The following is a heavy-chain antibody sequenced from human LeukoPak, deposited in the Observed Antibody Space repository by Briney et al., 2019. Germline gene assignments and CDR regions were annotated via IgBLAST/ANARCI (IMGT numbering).Heavy chain of an antibody. Sequence: GGSLRLSCAASGFTFSRNSMNWVRQAPGKGLEWVSSISTSSSYIYYADSVKGRSTISRDNAKKSMYLQMNSLRDDDTAVYYCARDRSLYSSTWYVPRDGFDIWGQGTMVTVSS. CDR1: GFTFSRNS. D-gene: IGHD6-13*01. CDR2: ISTSSSYI. CDR3: ARDRSLYSSTWYVPRDGFDI. J-gene: IGHJ3*02. V-gene: IGHV3-21*01.